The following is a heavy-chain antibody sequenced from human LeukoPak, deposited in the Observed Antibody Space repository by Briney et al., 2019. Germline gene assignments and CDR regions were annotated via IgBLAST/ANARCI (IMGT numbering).Heavy chain of an antibody. Sequence: SGGSLRLSCAASGFSFSSYWMSWVRQAPGKGLEWVANIKHDGSDENYVDSVKGRFTISRDNSKNSLYLQMNSLRAEDTAVYYCARDQGYYDYAWGSFRSRWFDYWGQGTLVTVSS. CDR3: ARDQGYYDYAWGSFRSRWFDY. CDR1: GFSFSSYW. D-gene: IGHD3-16*02. CDR2: IKHDGSDE. J-gene: IGHJ4*02. V-gene: IGHV3-7*01.